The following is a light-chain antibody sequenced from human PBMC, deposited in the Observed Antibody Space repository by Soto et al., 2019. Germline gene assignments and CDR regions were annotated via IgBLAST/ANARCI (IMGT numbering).Light chain of an antibody. CDR2: EVY. J-gene: IGLJ1*01. V-gene: IGLV2-8*01. CDR3: SSYVGTNSYV. CDR1: SSDIGAYNF. Sequence: QSALTQPASVSGSPGQSITISCTGTSSDIGAYNFVSWYQQHPGKAPKLIIYEVYKRPSGVPDRFSGSKSGNTAALTVSGLQAEDEADYYCSSYVGTNSYVFGTGTKVTVL.